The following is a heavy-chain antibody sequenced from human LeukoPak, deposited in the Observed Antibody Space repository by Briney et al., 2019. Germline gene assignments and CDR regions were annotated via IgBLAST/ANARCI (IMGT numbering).Heavy chain of an antibody. J-gene: IGHJ6*03. V-gene: IGHV3-7*01. Sequence: GGSLRLSCAASGFTFSSYWMSWVRQAPGKGLEWVANIKQDGSEKYYVDSVKGRFTISRDNAKNSLYLQMNSLRAEDTAVYYCARDCSSIEWVYSYYYMDVWGKGTTVTVSS. CDR1: GFTFSSYW. CDR3: ARDCSSIEWVYSYYYMDV. CDR2: IKQDGSEK. D-gene: IGHD2-2*01.